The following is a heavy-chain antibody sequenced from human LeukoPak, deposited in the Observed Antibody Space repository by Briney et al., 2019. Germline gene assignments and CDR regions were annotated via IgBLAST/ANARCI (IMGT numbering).Heavy chain of an antibody. CDR1: GGSISSSSYY. CDR3: ARDPSVLRFLESPGAFDI. V-gene: IGHV4-39*07. Sequence: KPSETLSLTCTVSGGSISSSSYYWGWIRQPPGKGLEWIGSIYYSGSTYYNPSLKSRVTISVDTSKNQFSLKLSSVTAADTAVYYCARDPSVLRFLESPGAFDIWGQGTMVTVSS. CDR2: IYYSGST. D-gene: IGHD3-3*01. J-gene: IGHJ3*02.